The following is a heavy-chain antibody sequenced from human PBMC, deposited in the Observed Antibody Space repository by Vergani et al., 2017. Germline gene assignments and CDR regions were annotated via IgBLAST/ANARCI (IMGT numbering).Heavy chain of an antibody. D-gene: IGHD2-2*01. V-gene: IGHV1-69*04. Sequence: QVQLVQSGAEVKKPGSSVKVSCKASGGTFSSYAISWVRQAPGQGLEWMGRIIPILGIANYAQKFQGRVTITAAKSTSTAYMELSSLRSEDTAVYYCSRGGVVVPAAMLDYWGQGTLVTVSS. CDR2: IIPILGIA. J-gene: IGHJ4*02. CDR1: GGTFSSYA. CDR3: SRGGVVVPAAMLDY.